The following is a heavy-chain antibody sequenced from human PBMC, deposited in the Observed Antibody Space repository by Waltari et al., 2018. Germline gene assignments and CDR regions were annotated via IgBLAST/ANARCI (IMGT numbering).Heavy chain of an antibody. CDR1: GGTFSSYA. CDR2: IIPIVCTA. D-gene: IGHD6-13*01. V-gene: IGHV1-69*01. CDR3: ARVSRQGYSSSWYLGAFDI. Sequence: QVQLVQSGAEVKKPGSSVKVSCKASGGTFSSYAISWVRQAPGQGLEWMGGIIPIVCTANYAQKFQGRVTITADESTSTGYMELSSLRCEDTAVYYCARVSRQGYSSSWYLGAFDIWGQGTMVTVSS. J-gene: IGHJ3*02.